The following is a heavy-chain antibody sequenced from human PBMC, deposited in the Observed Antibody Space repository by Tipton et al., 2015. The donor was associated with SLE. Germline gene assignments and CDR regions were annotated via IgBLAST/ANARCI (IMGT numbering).Heavy chain of an antibody. Sequence: TLSLTCTVSGGSISSSSYYWGWIRQPPGKGLEWIGSIYSSGITYFNPSLKGRPTISADTSKNQFSLTLSSVTAADPAVYYCARVWARVIISDLRTDYYLDVWGKGTTVTVSS. CDR2: IYSSGIT. CDR1: GGSISSSSYY. V-gene: IGHV4-39*07. CDR3: ARVWARVIISDLRTDYYLDV. D-gene: IGHD3-10*01. J-gene: IGHJ6*03.